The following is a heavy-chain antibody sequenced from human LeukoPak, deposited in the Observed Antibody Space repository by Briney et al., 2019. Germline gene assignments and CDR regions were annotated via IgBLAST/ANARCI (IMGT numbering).Heavy chain of an antibody. D-gene: IGHD5-18*01. CDR3: ARDQGVRDTAMADY. J-gene: IGHJ4*02. CDR1: GYTFTSYG. CDR2: IIPIFGTA. Sequence: ASVKVSCKASGYTFTSYGISWVRQAPGQGLEWMGGIIPIFGTANYAQKFQGRVTITADESTSTAYMELSSLRSEDTAVYYCARDQGVRDTAMADYWGQGTLVTVSS. V-gene: IGHV1-69*13.